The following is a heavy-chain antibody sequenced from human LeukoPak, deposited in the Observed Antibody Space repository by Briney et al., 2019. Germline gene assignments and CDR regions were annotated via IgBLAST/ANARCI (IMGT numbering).Heavy chain of an antibody. V-gene: IGHV1-18*01. J-gene: IGHJ3*02. CDR2: ISAYNGNT. CDR1: GYTFTGYG. CDR3: ARANSSSGAFDI. D-gene: IGHD6-6*01. Sequence: ASVKVSRKASGYTFTGYGISWVRQAPGQGLEWMGWISAYNGNTNYAQKLQGRVTMTTDTSTSTAYMELRSLRSDDTAVYYCARANSSSGAFDIWGQGTMVTVSS.